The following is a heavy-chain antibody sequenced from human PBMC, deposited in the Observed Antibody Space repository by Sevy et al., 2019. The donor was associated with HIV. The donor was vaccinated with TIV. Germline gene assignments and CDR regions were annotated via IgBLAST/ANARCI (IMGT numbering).Heavy chain of an antibody. Sequence: SETLSLTCTVSGGSISNYYWSWIRQPAGKGLEWIGRIYTSGNTNYNPSLKSRVTMSVDTSKNQFSLKLTSVTAADTAIYYCARSLPDTADFGFWGQGTLVTVSS. D-gene: IGHD5-18*01. CDR3: ARSLPDTADFGF. J-gene: IGHJ4*02. V-gene: IGHV4-4*07. CDR1: GGSISNYY. CDR2: IYTSGNT.